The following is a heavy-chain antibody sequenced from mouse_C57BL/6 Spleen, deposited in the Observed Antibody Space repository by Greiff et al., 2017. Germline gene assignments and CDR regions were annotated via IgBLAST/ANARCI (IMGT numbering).Heavy chain of an antibody. J-gene: IGHJ1*03. V-gene: IGHV1-61*01. D-gene: IGHD2-1*01. CDR3: ARGGYGNSWYFDV. CDR2: IYPSDSET. Sequence: VQLQQPGAELVRPGSSVKLSCKASGYTFTSYWMDWVKQRPGQGLEWIGNIYPSDSETHYNQKFKDKDTLTVDKSSSTAYMQLSSLTSEDSAVYYCARGGYGNSWYFDVWGTGTTVTVSS. CDR1: GYTFTSYW.